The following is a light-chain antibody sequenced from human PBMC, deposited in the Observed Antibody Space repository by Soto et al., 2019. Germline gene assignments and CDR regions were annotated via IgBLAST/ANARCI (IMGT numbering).Light chain of an antibody. J-gene: IGKJ1*01. V-gene: IGKV3-20*01. Sequence: EIVLTQSPGTLSLSPGDRATLSCRASHSLTSDFLAWYQLKPGQAPRLLIYGASRRATGIPDRFTGSGSRTDFTLTISSLEPEYFAVYYCQQYHRSPRTFGQGTKVDVK. CDR1: HSLTSDF. CDR2: GAS. CDR3: QQYHRSPRT.